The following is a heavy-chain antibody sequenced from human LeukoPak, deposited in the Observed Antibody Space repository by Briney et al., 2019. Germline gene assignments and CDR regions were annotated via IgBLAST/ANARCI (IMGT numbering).Heavy chain of an antibody. J-gene: IGHJ3*02. CDR3: ARQRPRFCSGGSCYGLNAFDI. CDR1: GGSIISSSYF. D-gene: IGHD2-15*01. V-gene: IGHV4-39*01. CDR2: IFYSGST. Sequence: SETLSLTCTVSGGSIISSSYFWGWIRQPPGKGLEWIGSIFYSGSTYDNPSLKSRVTISVDTSKNLFSLKLRSVTAADTAVYYCARQRPRFCSGGSCYGLNAFDIWGQGTMVTVSS.